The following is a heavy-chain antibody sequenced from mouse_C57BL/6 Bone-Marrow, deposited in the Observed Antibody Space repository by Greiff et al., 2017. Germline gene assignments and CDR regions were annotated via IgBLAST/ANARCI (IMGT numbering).Heavy chain of an antibody. Sequence: EVMLVESGGGLVKPGGSLKLSCAASGFTFSSYGMSWVRQTPDKRLEWVATISSGGSYTYYPDSVKGRFTISRDNAKNTLYLQMSSLKSEDTAMYYCARRDDYDDYYAMDYWGQGTSVTVSS. J-gene: IGHJ4*01. CDR1: GFTFSSYG. CDR2: ISSGGSYT. CDR3: ARRDDYDDYYAMDY. V-gene: IGHV5-6*03. D-gene: IGHD2-4*01.